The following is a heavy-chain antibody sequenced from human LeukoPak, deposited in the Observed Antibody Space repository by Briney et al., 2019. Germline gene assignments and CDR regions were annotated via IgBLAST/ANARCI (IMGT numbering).Heavy chain of an antibody. D-gene: IGHD6-19*01. J-gene: IGHJ4*02. CDR3: ARGSAWKAVASYYFDY. CDR2: IWYDGSNK. CDR1: GFTFSSYG. Sequence: GGSLRLSCAASGFTFSSYGMHWVRQAPGKGLEWVAVIWYDGSNKYYADSVKGRFTISRDNSKNTLYLQMNSLRAEDTAVYYCARGSAWKAVASYYFDYWGQGTLVTVSS. V-gene: IGHV3-33*01.